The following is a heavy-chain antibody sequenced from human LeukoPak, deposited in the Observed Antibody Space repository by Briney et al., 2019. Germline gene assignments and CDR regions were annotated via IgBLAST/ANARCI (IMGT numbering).Heavy chain of an antibody. D-gene: IGHD6-13*01. Sequence: PGGPLRLSCAASGFTFRNYWMTWVRQAPGKGLEWVANIEQDGSEMYYVDSVKGRFTISRDNAKNSLFLQMNSLRVEDTAVYYCVRVSITAAGSDYWGQGTLVTVSS. V-gene: IGHV3-7*01. CDR2: IEQDGSEM. J-gene: IGHJ4*02. CDR3: VRVSITAAGSDY. CDR1: GFTFRNYW.